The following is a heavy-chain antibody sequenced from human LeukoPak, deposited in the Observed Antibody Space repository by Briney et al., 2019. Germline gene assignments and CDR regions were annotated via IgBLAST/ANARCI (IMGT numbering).Heavy chain of an antibody. Sequence: SETLSLTCTVSGGSISSSSYYWGWIRQPPGKGLEWIGSIYYSGSTNYNPSLKSRVTMSVDTSKNQFSLKLSSVTAADTAVYYCARGSSGWPGYYYYYYMDVWGKGTTVTVSS. D-gene: IGHD6-19*01. V-gene: IGHV4-39*07. CDR3: ARGSSGWPGYYYYYYMDV. CDR2: IYYSGST. J-gene: IGHJ6*03. CDR1: GGSISSSSYY.